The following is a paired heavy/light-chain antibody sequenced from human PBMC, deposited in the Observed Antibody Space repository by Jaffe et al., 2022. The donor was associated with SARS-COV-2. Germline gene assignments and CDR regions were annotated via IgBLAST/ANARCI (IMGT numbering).Light chain of an antibody. CDR3: NSRDNSGNHGV. CDR2: GKN. J-gene: IGLJ2*01. CDR1: SLRNYY. Sequence: SSELTQDPAVSVALGQTVRITCQGDSLRNYYASWYQQKPGQAPVLVIYGKNNRPSGIPDRFSGSSSGNTASLTITGAQAEDEADYYCNSRDNSGNHGVFGGGTKLTVL. V-gene: IGLV3-19*01.
Heavy chain of an antibody. V-gene: IGHV3-43*02. CDR1: GFTFDDYA. Sequence: EVQLVESGGGVVQPGGSLRLSCAASGFTFDDYAMHWVRQAPGKGLEWVSLISGDGGSTYYVDSVKGRFTISRDNSKNSLYLQMTSLRTEDTALYYCAKDIQRKSYDSSAYSLFLDYWGQGTLVTVSS. J-gene: IGHJ4*02. CDR3: AKDIQRKSYDSSAYSLFLDY. D-gene: IGHD3-22*01. CDR2: ISGDGGST.